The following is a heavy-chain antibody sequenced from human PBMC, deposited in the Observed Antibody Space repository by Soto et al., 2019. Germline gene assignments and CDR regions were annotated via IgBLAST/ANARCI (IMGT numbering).Heavy chain of an antibody. J-gene: IGHJ4*02. D-gene: IGHD3-9*01. CDR3: ARDGHDILTGRSAGFDY. Sequence: ASVKVSCKASGYTFTGYYMHWVRQAPGQGLEWMGWINPNSGGTNYAQKFQGRVTMTRDTSISTAYMELSRLRSDDTAVYYCARDGHDILTGRSAGFDYWGQGTLVPVYS. CDR1: GYTFTGYY. CDR2: INPNSGGT. V-gene: IGHV1-2*02.